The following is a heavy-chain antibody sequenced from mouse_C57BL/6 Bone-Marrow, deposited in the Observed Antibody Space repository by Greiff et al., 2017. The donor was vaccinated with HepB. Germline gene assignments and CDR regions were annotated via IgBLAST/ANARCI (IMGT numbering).Heavy chain of an antibody. Sequence: VKVVESGPELVRPGASVKISCKAPGYTFTSHWMQWVRQRPGQGLEWIGEIFPGSGSTYYNEKFKGKATLTVDTSSSTAYMQLSSLTSEDSAVYFCAREDYGSPWFAYWGQGTLVTVSA. CDR1: GYTFTSHW. CDR2: IFPGSGST. D-gene: IGHD1-1*01. J-gene: IGHJ3*01. CDR3: AREDYGSPWFAY. V-gene: IGHV1-56*01.